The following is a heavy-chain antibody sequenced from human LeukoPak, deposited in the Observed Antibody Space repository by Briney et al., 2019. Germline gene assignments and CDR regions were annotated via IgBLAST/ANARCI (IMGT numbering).Heavy chain of an antibody. D-gene: IGHD4-17*01. J-gene: IGHJ5*02. V-gene: IGHV3-48*03. CDR2: ISSSGSTI. CDR3: ARDTNGDGWFDP. CDR1: GFTFSSYE. Sequence: PRGSLRLSCAASGFTFSSYEMNWVSQAPGKGLEWVSYISSSGSTIYYADSVKGRFTISRDNAKNSLYLQMNSLRAEDTSVYYCARDTNGDGWFDPWGQGTLVTVSS.